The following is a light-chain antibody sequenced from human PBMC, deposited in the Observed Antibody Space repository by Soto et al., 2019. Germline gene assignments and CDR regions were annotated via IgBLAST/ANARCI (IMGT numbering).Light chain of an antibody. CDR2: GAY. CDR1: QSVSNNY. J-gene: IGKJ1*01. CDR3: QKYGDSPPWT. V-gene: IGKV3-20*01. Sequence: EMVLTQSPGTLYLSPGERAILSCRASQSVSNNYLAWYQQKPGQAPMLLIFGAYTRATGIPDRFSGSGSGTYFTITINRLEPEDFTVYYGQKYGDSPPWTFGQGTKVEIK.